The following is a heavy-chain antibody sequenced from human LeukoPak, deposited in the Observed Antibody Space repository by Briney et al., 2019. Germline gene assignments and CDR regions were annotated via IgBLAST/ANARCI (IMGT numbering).Heavy chain of an antibody. J-gene: IGHJ5*02. D-gene: IGHD1-14*01. CDR1: GFTFSTYW. CDR3: GSGPTGFA. Sequence: GGSPRLSCAASGFTFSTYWMHWVRQAPGKGLVWVSRINSDGSSTRYADSVKGRFTISRDNAKNTLYLQMNSLRAEDTAVYLCGSGPTGFAWGQGTLVTASS. V-gene: IGHV3-74*01. CDR2: INSDGSST.